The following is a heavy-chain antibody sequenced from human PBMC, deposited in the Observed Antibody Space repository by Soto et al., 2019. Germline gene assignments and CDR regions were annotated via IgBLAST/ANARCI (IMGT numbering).Heavy chain of an antibody. J-gene: IGHJ6*02. CDR2: IYYSGST. V-gene: IGHV4-30-4*01. CDR1: GGSISSGDYY. CDR3: ARSRPPSVLWFGSPAYYYYGMDV. Sequence: PSETLSLTCTVSGGSISSGDYYWSWIRQPPGKGLEWIGYIYYSGSTYYNPSLKSRVTISVDTSKNQFSLKLISVTAADTAVYYCARSRPPSVLWFGSPAYYYYGMDVWGQGTTVTVSS. D-gene: IGHD3-10*01.